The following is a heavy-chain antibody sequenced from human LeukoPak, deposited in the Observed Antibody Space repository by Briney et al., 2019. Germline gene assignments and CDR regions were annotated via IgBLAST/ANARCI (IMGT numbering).Heavy chain of an antibody. CDR2: INHSGST. Sequence: SETLSLTCAVYGGSFSGYYWSWIRQPPGKGLEWIGEINHSGSTNYNPSLKSRVTISVDTSKNQFSLKLSSVTAADTAVYYCARGDYDFWSGYVSNFDCWGQGTLVTVSS. V-gene: IGHV4-34*01. CDR3: ARGDYDFWSGYVSNFDC. D-gene: IGHD3-3*01. CDR1: GGSFSGYY. J-gene: IGHJ4*02.